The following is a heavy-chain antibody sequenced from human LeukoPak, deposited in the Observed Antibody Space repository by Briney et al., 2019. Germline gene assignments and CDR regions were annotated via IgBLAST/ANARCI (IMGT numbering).Heavy chain of an antibody. CDR2: IKQDGSEK. CDR3: ARVYHSSSGRAIDY. CDR1: GFTFSSYW. J-gene: IGHJ4*02. V-gene: IGHV3-7*01. Sequence: PGGSLGLSCAASGFTFSSYWMSWVRQAPGKGLEWVANIKQDGSEKYYVDSVKGRFTISRDNAKSSVYLQMNSLRAEDTAVYYCARVYHSSSGRAIDYWGQGTLVTVSS. D-gene: IGHD6-6*01.